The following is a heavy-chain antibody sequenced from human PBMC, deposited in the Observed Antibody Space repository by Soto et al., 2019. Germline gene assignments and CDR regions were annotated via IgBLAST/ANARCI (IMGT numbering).Heavy chain of an antibody. CDR1: GYTFTSYD. Sequence: ASVKVSCKASGYTFTSYDINWVRQATGQGLEWMGWMNPNSGNTGYVQKFQGRLTMTRNTSTSTAYMELSGLRSDDTAVYYCARVRSGTGSYYGFDYWGQGTLVTVSS. CDR3: ARVRSGTGSYYGFDY. J-gene: IGHJ4*02. D-gene: IGHD3-10*01. V-gene: IGHV1-8*01. CDR2: MNPNSGNT.